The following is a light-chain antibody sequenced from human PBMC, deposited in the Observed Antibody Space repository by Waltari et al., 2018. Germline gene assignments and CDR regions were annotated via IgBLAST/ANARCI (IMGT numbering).Light chain of an antibody. Sequence: EIVLTQSPATLSLSPGERATLSCRASQSVGSSLAWYQQKHGQAPRLLIYDASNRATGIPAKFSGSGSGTDFTLTISSLEPEDFAIYYCQQRSNRPLTFGGGTKVEIK. CDR3: QQRSNRPLT. CDR2: DAS. V-gene: IGKV3-11*01. CDR1: QSVGSS. J-gene: IGKJ4*01.